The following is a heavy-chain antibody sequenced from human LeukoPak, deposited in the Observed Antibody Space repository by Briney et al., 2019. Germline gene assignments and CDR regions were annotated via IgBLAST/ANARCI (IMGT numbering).Heavy chain of an antibody. CDR2: IRYDGSNK. V-gene: IGHV3-30*02. Sequence: GGSLRLSCAASGFTFSSYGMHWVRQAPGKGLEWVAFIRYDGSNKYYADSVKGRFTISRDNSKNTLYLQMNSLRAEDTAVYYCAKDPPPAAYYYYYMDVWGKGTTVTVSS. J-gene: IGHJ6*03. CDR3: AKDPPPAAYYYYYMDV. D-gene: IGHD2-2*01. CDR1: GFTFSSYG.